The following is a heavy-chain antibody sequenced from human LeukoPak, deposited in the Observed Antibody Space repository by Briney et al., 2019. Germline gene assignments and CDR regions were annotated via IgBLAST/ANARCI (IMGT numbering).Heavy chain of an antibody. V-gene: IGHV4-39*01. Sequence: PSETLSLTCTVSGGSISRSSYYWGWIRQPPGKGLEWIGSIYYSGSTYYNPSLKSRVTISVDTSKNQFSLKLSSVTAADTAVYYCARPGTGSYDRNFDYWGQGTLVTVSS. CDR1: GGSISRSSYY. CDR3: ARPGTGSYDRNFDY. J-gene: IGHJ4*02. CDR2: IYYSGST. D-gene: IGHD3-10*01.